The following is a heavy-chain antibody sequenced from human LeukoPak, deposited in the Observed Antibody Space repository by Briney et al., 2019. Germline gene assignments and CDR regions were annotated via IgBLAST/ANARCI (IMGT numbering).Heavy chain of an antibody. CDR1: GFTFSSYS. Sequence: PGGSLRLSCAASGFTFSSYSMNWVRQAPGKGLEWVSSISSSSSYIYYADSVKGRFTISRDNSKNTLYLQMNSLRAEDTAVYYCAKDFGRVVPAAIQPFDYWGQGTLVTVSS. D-gene: IGHD2-2*02. CDR2: ISSSSSYI. J-gene: IGHJ4*02. CDR3: AKDFGRVVPAAIQPFDY. V-gene: IGHV3-21*04.